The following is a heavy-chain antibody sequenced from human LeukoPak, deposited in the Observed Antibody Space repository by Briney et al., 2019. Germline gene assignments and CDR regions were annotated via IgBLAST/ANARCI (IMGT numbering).Heavy chain of an antibody. CDR1: GFSISSGYY. V-gene: IGHV4-38-2*02. Sequence: PSETLSLTCTVSGFSISSGYYWGWIRQPPGKGLEWIGSLYHSGTTYYNPSLKSRVTISVDTSKNQFSLKLSSVTAADTAVYYCARDYYDSSGYWFDPWGQGTLVTVSS. CDR3: ARDYYDSSGYWFDP. J-gene: IGHJ5*02. CDR2: LYHSGTT. D-gene: IGHD3-22*01.